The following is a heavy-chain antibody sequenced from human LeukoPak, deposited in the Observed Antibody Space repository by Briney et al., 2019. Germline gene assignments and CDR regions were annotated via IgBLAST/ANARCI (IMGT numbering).Heavy chain of an antibody. Sequence: GGSLRLSCAASGFTFSNYAMHWVRQAPGKGLGWVAVISYDGSNKYYADSVKGRFAISRDNSKNTLYLLMNSLRAEDTAVYYCARDSREGYSYGSYFDYWGQGTLVTVSS. J-gene: IGHJ4*02. CDR3: ARDSREGYSYGSYFDY. CDR1: GFTFSNYA. CDR2: ISYDGSNK. D-gene: IGHD5-18*01. V-gene: IGHV3-30*09.